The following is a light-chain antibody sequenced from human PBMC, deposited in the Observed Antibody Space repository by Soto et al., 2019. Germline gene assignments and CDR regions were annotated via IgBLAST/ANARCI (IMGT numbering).Light chain of an antibody. Sequence: DIQMTQSPSSLSASVGDRVTITCRASQSISTYLNWYQQKPGKAPKLLIYAASSLQSGVPSRFSGSGSVTDFTLTISSLQPDDFATYYWQQSYSTSKITFGQGTRLEIK. CDR3: QQSYSTSKIT. V-gene: IGKV1-39*01. CDR1: QSISTY. CDR2: AAS. J-gene: IGKJ5*01.